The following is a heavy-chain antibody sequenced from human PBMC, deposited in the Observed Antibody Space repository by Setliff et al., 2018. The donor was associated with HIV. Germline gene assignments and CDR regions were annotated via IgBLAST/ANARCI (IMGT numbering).Heavy chain of an antibody. CDR2: IDPSDSYT. J-gene: IGHJ6*02. V-gene: IGHV5-10-1*01. Sequence: GESLKISCKGSSYSFASYLITWVRLVPGKGLEWMGRIDPSDSYTTYSPSFQGHVTISADKSISTAYLQWSSLKATDTAMYYCARLKSPTPYYYYGMDVWGQGTTVTVSS. D-gene: IGHD4-4*01. CDR1: SYSFASYL. CDR3: ARLKSPTPYYYYGMDV.